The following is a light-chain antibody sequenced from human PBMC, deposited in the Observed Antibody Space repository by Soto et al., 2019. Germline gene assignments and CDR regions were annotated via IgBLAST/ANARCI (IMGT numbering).Light chain of an antibody. CDR2: AVS. Sequence: QSALTQPPSASGSLGQSGTISCTGTSSDVGGSNYVSWFQQHPGNSPKLVIFAVSQRPSGVPDRFSGYKSGNTASLNVSGIQAEDADDYYCSSYAGTNNVIFGGGTKLTV. CDR1: SSDVGGSNY. V-gene: IGLV2-8*01. CDR3: SSYAGTNNVI. J-gene: IGLJ2*01.